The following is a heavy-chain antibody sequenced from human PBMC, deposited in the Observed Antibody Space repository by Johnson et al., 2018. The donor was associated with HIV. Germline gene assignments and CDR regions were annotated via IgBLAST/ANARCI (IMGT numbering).Heavy chain of an antibody. CDR3: ASKAAGTMHAFDI. CDR2: IYSGGST. CDR1: GFTFSDAW. V-gene: IGHV3-66*02. D-gene: IGHD6-13*01. J-gene: IGHJ3*02. Sequence: VQLVESGGGLVKPGGSLRLSCAASGFTFSDAWMSWVRQAPGKGLEWVSVIYSGGSTYYADSVKGRFTISRDNSKNTLYLQMNSLRAEDTAVYYCASKAAGTMHAFDIWGQGTMVTVSS.